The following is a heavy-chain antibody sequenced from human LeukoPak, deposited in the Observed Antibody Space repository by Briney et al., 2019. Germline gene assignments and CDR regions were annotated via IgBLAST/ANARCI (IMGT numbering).Heavy chain of an antibody. CDR3: AGRDCTNGLCQFDY. Sequence: PGGSLRLSCVASGFTFTTYSMNWVRLAPGKGLEWVSSISTTGDFIHYADSVKGRFTISRDNVKNSLYLQMNSLRAEDTAIYYCAGRDCTNGLCQFDYWGQGTLVTVSS. CDR2: ISTTGDFI. CDR1: GFTFTTYS. V-gene: IGHV3-21*01. D-gene: IGHD2-8*01. J-gene: IGHJ4*02.